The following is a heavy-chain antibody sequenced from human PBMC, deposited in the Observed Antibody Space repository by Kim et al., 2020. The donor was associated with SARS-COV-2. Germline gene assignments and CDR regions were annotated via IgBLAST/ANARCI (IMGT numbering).Heavy chain of an antibody. J-gene: IGHJ4*02. CDR3: APFYSSSWSNPLGFDY. D-gene: IGHD6-13*01. V-gene: IGHV1-69*02. Sequence: NFQGRVTITEDKSPSTAYMELSSLRSEDTAVYYCAPFYSSSWSNPLGFDYWGQGTLVTVSS.